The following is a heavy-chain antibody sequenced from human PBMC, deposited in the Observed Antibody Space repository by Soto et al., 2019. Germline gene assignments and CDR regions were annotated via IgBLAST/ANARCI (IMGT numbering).Heavy chain of an antibody. J-gene: IGHJ4*02. Sequence: EVQLVESGGGLVQPGGSLRLSCAASGFTLSDHYMDWVRQAPGKGLEWVGRTRNKANSYTTEYAAFVKGRFIVSSDDSMNSLYLQMNSLKTEDTAMYYCVRTSHYGSGTWNFDYWGQGTLVTVSS. CDR3: VRTSHYGSGTWNFDY. V-gene: IGHV3-72*01. CDR1: GFTLSDHY. CDR2: TRNKANSYTT. D-gene: IGHD3-10*01.